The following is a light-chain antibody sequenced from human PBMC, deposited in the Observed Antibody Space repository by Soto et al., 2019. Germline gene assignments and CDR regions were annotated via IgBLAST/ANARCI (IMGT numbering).Light chain of an antibody. CDR3: QQYGSAPWT. J-gene: IGKJ1*01. Sequence: EIVLTQSPGTLSLSPGESGTLSCRASQSVSSSFFAWYQQKPGQAPRLLIYSASTRATGIPDRFSGSGSGTDFTHTISRLEPEDLAVYYCQQYGSAPWTFGQGTKVEVK. V-gene: IGKV3-20*01. CDR2: SAS. CDR1: QSVSSSF.